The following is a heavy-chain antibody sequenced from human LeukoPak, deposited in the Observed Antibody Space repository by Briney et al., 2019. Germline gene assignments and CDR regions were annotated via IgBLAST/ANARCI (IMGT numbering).Heavy chain of an antibody. Sequence: ASVKVSCKASGGTFSSYAISWVRQAPGQGLEWMGGIIPIFGTANYAPKFQGRVTITADESTSTAYMELSSLRSEDTAVYYCARDCSSTSCYPRYYYYYGMDVWGKGTTVTVSS. CDR3: ARDCSSTSCYPRYYYYYGMDV. D-gene: IGHD2-2*01. J-gene: IGHJ6*04. V-gene: IGHV1-69*13. CDR2: IIPIFGTA. CDR1: GGTFSSYA.